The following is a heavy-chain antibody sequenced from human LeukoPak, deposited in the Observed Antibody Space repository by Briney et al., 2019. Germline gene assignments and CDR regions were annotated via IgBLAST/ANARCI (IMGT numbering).Heavy chain of an antibody. CDR2: IIPILGIA. CDR1: GFTFSSYA. D-gene: IGHD3-22*01. J-gene: IGHJ4*02. V-gene: IGHV1-69*04. CDR3: ARENYYDSSGYYFF. Sequence: GGSLRLSCAASGFTFSSYAISWVRQAPGQGLEWMGRIIPILGIANYAQKFQGRVTITADKSTSTAYMELSSLRSEDTAVYYCARENYYDSSGYYFFWGQGTLVTVSS.